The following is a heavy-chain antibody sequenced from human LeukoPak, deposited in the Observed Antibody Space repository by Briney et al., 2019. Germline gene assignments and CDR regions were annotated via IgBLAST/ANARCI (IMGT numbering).Heavy chain of an antibody. CDR2: IYPGDSDT. D-gene: IGHD2-2*01. CDR3: ARLVPIVVVPAADNWFDP. V-gene: IGHV5-51*01. CDR1: GYSFTSYW. Sequence: GESLRLSCKGSGYSFTSYWIGWVRQMPGKGLEWMGIIYPGDSDTRYSPSFQGQVTTSADKSISTAYLQWSSLKASDTAMYYCARLVPIVVVPAADNWFDPWGQGTLVTVSS. J-gene: IGHJ5*02.